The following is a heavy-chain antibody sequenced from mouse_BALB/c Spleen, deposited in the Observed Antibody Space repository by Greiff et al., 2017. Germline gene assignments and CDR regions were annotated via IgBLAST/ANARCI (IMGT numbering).Heavy chain of an antibody. J-gene: IGHJ3*01. CDR2: IDPGNGNT. CDR1: GFNIIVTF. D-gene: IGHD1-2*01. CDR3: ARSEHYAWFAC. Sequence: VHLQRSGASLVRPGASVRWSCNASGFNIIVTFLPRLKQSPDRGLAWIGWIDPGNGNTICDPKFQGKASITADTSSTSAYLQLSSLTSEDTAVYCCARSEHYAWFACWGPGTLVTVSA. V-gene: IGHV14-1*02.